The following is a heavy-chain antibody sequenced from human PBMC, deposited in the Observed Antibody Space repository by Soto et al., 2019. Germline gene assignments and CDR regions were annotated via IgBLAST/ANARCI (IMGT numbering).Heavy chain of an antibody. D-gene: IGHD2-2*01. CDR2: ISSSSSYI. CDR1: GFTFSSYS. Sequence: GGSLRLSCAASGFTFSSYSMNRVRQAPGKGLEWVSSISSSSSYIYYADSVKGRFTISRDNAKNSLYLQMNSLRAEDTAVYYCARDLIVVVPAATYYYYGMDVWGQGTTVTVSS. J-gene: IGHJ6*02. CDR3: ARDLIVVVPAATYYYYGMDV. V-gene: IGHV3-21*01.